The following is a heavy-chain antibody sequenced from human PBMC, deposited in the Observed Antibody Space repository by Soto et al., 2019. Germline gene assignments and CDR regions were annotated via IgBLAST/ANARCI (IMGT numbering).Heavy chain of an antibody. J-gene: IGHJ6*02. CDR3: ARDFRNKGMDV. Sequence: KTGGSLRLSCVASGFSLSDYYMAWIRQAPGKGLEWLSYITGTSDSIHYADSVRGRFIISRDNAKNSLYLQMNSLRVDDTAVYYCARDFRNKGMDVWGQGTTVTVS. CDR1: GFSLSDYY. V-gene: IGHV3-11*01. CDR2: ITGTSDSI.